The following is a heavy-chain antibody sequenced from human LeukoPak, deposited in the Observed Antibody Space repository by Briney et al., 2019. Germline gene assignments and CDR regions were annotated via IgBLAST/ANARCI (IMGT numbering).Heavy chain of an antibody. Sequence: GGSLRLSCAASGFTFSSYSMNWVRQAPGKGLEWVSYISSSSSTIYYADSVKGRFTISRDNAKNSLYLQMNSLRAEDTAVYYCARDLGYSKLFMVRSQPFDYWGQGTLVTVSS. V-gene: IGHV3-48*04. CDR1: GFTFSSYS. J-gene: IGHJ4*02. CDR2: ISSSSSTI. CDR3: ARDLGYSKLFMVRSQPFDY. D-gene: IGHD3-10*01.